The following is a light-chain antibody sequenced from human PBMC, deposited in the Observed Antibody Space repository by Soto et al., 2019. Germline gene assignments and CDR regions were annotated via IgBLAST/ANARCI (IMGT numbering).Light chain of an antibody. Sequence: EIVMTQSPVTLSVSPGGRAILSCRASQSVSSNLAWYRQKPGQAPRLLIYGASTRATGIPARFSGSGSGTEFTLTISSLQSEDSAVYYCHQYNIWPPLTFGGGTKVEIK. CDR1: QSVSSN. CDR2: GAS. CDR3: HQYNIWPPLT. V-gene: IGKV3D-15*01. J-gene: IGKJ4*01.